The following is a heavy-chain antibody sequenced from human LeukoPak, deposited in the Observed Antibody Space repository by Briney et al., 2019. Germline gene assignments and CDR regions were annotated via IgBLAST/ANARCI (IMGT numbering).Heavy chain of an antibody. CDR2: IYPGDSDT. CDR3: ARNLGRDFWSGYYYY. D-gene: IGHD3-3*01. J-gene: IGHJ4*02. CDR1: GYSFTSYW. V-gene: IGHV5-51*01. Sequence: GESLKISCKGSGYSFTSYWIGWMRQLPGKGLEWMGIIYPGDSDTRYSPSFQGQVTISADKSISTAYLQWSSLKASDTAMYYCARNLGRDFWSGYYYYWGQGTLVTVSS.